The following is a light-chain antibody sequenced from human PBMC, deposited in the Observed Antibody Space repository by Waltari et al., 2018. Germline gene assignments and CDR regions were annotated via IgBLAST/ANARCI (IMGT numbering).Light chain of an antibody. CDR2: GAS. CDR1: QSISRH. J-gene: IGKJ4*01. Sequence: EIVKTQSPATLSVSPGERATLSCRASQSISRHLAWYQQKPGQAPRLLIYGASTRATDVPARFSGSGSGTEFTLTISSLQSEDFAVYYCQQYNEWPPLTFGGGTKVEIK. CDR3: QQYNEWPPLT. V-gene: IGKV3-15*01.